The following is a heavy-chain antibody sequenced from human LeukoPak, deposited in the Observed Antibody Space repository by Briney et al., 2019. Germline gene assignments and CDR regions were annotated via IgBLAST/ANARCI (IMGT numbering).Heavy chain of an antibody. CDR2: ISGSGGST. D-gene: IGHD2-2*01. V-gene: IGHV3-23*01. J-gene: IGHJ6*02. CDR1: GFTFSSYA. CDR3: ATKPTYCSSTSCYYYYGMDV. Sequence: GGSLRLSCAASGFTFSSYAMSWVRQAPGKGLEWVSAISGSGGSTYYADSVKGRFTISRDNSKDTLYLQMNSLRAEDTAVYYSATKPTYCSSTSCYYYYGMDVWGQGTTVTVSS.